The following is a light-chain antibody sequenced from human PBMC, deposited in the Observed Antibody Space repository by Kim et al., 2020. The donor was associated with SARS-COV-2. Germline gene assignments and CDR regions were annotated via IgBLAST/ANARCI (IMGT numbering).Light chain of an antibody. CDR1: ELGDKY. V-gene: IGLV3-1*01. J-gene: IGLJ3*02. CDR2: QDN. CDR3: QAWDSRTSTWV. Sequence: PGQTANVPGSEKELGDKYVCWYQQKPGQSPVLVIYQDNKWPSGIPERFSGANSGDTATLTISGTQALDEADYYCQAWDSRTSTWVFGGGTQLTVL.